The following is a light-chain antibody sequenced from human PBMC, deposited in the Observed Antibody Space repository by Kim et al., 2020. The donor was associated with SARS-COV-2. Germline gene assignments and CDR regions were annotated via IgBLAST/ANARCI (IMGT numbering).Light chain of an antibody. CDR1: SGDVGANNY. CDR2: EVS. J-gene: IGLJ1*01. CDR3: SSYAGSNSYV. V-gene: IGLV2-8*01. Sequence: LTQPPSASGSPGQSVTISCTGTSGDVGANNYVSCYQQHPGKAPKLMISEVSKRPSGVPDRFSGSKSGNTASLTVSGLQAEDEADCYCSSYAGSNSYVFGTGTKVTVL.